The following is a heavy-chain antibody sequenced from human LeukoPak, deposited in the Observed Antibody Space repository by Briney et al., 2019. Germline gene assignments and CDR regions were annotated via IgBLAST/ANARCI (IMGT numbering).Heavy chain of an antibody. D-gene: IGHD6-19*01. J-gene: IGHJ5*02. V-gene: IGHV4-34*01. CDR2: INHSGST. CDR1: GGSFSGYY. Sequence: SETLSLTCAVYGGSFSGYYWSWIRQPPGKGLEWIGEINHSGSTNYNPSLKSRVTISVDTSKNQFSLKLSSVTAADTAVYYCARHDLAGTYSVWNWFDPWGQGTLVTVSS. CDR3: ARHDLAGTYSVWNWFDP.